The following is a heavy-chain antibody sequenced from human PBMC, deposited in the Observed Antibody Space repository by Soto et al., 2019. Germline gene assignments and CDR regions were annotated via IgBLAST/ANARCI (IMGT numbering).Heavy chain of an antibody. J-gene: IGHJ4*02. Sequence: EVQLVESGGGLVKPGGSLRLSCAASGFTFSSYSMNWVRQAPGKGLEWVSSISSSSSYIYYADSVKGRFTISRDNAKNSLYLQMNSLRAEDTAVYYCARDQPWRINPFDYWGQGTLVTVSS. V-gene: IGHV3-21*01. CDR2: ISSSSSYI. CDR1: GFTFSSYS. CDR3: ARDQPWRINPFDY. D-gene: IGHD1-1*01.